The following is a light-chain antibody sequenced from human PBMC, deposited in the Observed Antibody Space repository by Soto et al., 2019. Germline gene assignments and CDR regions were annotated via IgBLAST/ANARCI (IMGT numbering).Light chain of an antibody. CDR2: TAS. Sequence: DFQMPKSPSPLSQSVGDRVTFIGRAGQSIYSSLNWYQQKPGKVPKLLIYTASILKSGVPSRFSGSGSGTDFTLTISSLQLEDFATYYCQQSYSTPLTFGGGTKVEIK. CDR1: QSIYSS. V-gene: IGKV1-39*01. CDR3: QQSYSTPLT. J-gene: IGKJ4*01.